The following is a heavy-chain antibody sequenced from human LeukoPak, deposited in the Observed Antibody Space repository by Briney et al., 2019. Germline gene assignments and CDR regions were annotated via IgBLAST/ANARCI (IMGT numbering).Heavy chain of an antibody. CDR3: ARPRGGYYDSSGLDAFDI. J-gene: IGHJ3*02. Sequence: GGSLRLSCAASGFTVSSNYMSWVRQAPGKGLEWVSVIYSGGSTYYADSVKGRFTISRDNSKNTLYLQMNSLRAEDTAVYYCARPRGGYYDSSGLDAFDIRGQGTMVTVSS. D-gene: IGHD3-22*01. CDR2: IYSGGST. CDR1: GFTVSSNY. V-gene: IGHV3-66*02.